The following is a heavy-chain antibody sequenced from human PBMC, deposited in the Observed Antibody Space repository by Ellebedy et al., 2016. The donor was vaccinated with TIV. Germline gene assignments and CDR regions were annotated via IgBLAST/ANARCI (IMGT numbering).Heavy chain of an antibody. CDR2: INSNSGAT. CDR1: GYTFTGYFF. CDR3: ARDRYSSSSSRANWFDP. Sequence: ASVKVSCKASGYTFTGYFFIHWVRQAPGQGLEWMGCINSNSGATFHVQKFQGRVTMTRDTSISTAYMELSRLRSDDTAVYYCARDRYSSSSSRANWFDPWGQGTLVTVSS. J-gene: IGHJ5*02. D-gene: IGHD6-6*01. V-gene: IGHV1-2*02.